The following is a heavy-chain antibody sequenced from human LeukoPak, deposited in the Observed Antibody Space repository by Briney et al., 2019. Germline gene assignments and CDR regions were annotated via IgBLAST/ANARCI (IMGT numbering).Heavy chain of an antibody. CDR1: GYTFTSYY. Sequence: ASVKVSCKASGYTFTSYYMHWVRQAPGQGLEWMGIINPSGGSTSYAQKFQGRVTMTRDTSTSTVYMELSSLRSEDTAVYYCARSQRFEYCSGGSCYSDRYYYYYMDVWGKGTTVTISS. J-gene: IGHJ6*03. CDR2: INPSGGST. CDR3: ARSQRFEYCSGGSCYSDRYYYYYMDV. V-gene: IGHV1-46*01. D-gene: IGHD2-15*01.